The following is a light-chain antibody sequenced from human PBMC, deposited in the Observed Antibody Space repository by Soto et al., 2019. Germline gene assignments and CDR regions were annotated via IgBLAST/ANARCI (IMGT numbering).Light chain of an antibody. CDR3: CSYAGSSPVV. V-gene: IGLV2-23*01. CDR1: SSDVGSYNL. Sequence: QSALTQPASVSGSPGQSITISCTGTSSDVGSYNLVSWYQQHPGKAPKLMIYEGSKRPSGVSNRFSGSKSGNTASLTISGLQVEDEADYYCCSYAGSSPVVFGGGTKLTAL. J-gene: IGLJ2*01. CDR2: EGS.